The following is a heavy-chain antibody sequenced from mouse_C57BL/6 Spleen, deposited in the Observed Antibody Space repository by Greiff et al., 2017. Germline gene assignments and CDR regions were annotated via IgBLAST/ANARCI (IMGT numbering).Heavy chain of an antibody. CDR2: ISSGGSYT. D-gene: IGHD1-1*01. J-gene: IGHJ3*01. Sequence: DVKLVESGGDLVKPGGSLKLSCAASGFTFRSYGMSWVRQTPDKRLEWVATISSGGSYTYSPDSLKGRFTISRDNAKNTLYLQMSSLKSEDTAMYYCARPPYNYGSRGSWFAYWGQGTLVTVSA. V-gene: IGHV5-6*02. CDR3: ARPPYNYGSRGSWFAY. CDR1: GFTFRSYG.